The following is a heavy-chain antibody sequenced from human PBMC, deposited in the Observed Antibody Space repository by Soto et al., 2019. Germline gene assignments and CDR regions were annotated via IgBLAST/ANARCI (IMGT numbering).Heavy chain of an antibody. CDR2: IYHSGST. J-gene: IGHJ6*02. V-gene: IGHV4-4*02. CDR3: ARDLRGYCSSTSCYTAHYYYYGMDV. Sequence: QVQLQESGPGLVKPSGTLSLTCAVSGGSISSSNWWSWVRQPPGKGLEWIGEIYHSGSTNYNPSLKSRVTISVDKSKNQFSLKLSSVTAADMAVYYCARDLRGYCSSTSCYTAHYYYYGMDVWGQGTTVTVSS. D-gene: IGHD2-2*02. CDR1: GGSISSSNW.